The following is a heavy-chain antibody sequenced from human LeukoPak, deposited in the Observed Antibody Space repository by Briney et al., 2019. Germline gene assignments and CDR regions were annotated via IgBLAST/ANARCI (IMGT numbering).Heavy chain of an antibody. Sequence: SETLSLTCAAYGGSFSGFYWSWIRQSPGKGLEWIGDISHSGRTNYNPSLKSRLTISVDTSKNQFSLKVRSLTAADTAVYYCARAVRIFGAVDRYYHYMDVWGEGTTVTVSS. CDR3: ARAVRIFGAVDRYYHYMDV. CDR1: GGSFSGFY. V-gene: IGHV4-34*01. J-gene: IGHJ6*03. CDR2: ISHSGRT. D-gene: IGHD3-3*01.